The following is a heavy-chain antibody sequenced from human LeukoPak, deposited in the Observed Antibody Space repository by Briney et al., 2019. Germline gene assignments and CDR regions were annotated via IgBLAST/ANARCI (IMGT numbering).Heavy chain of an antibody. CDR3: AGSGPHYYDSSGIDYFDY. Sequence: GGSLRLSCAASGFTFSSYAMHWVRQAPGKGLEWVAVISYDGSNKYYADSVKGRFTISRDNSKNTLYLQMNSLRAEDTAVYYCAGSGPHYYDSSGIDYFDYWGQGTLVTVSS. V-gene: IGHV3-30-3*01. J-gene: IGHJ4*02. CDR2: ISYDGSNK. CDR1: GFTFSSYA. D-gene: IGHD3-22*01.